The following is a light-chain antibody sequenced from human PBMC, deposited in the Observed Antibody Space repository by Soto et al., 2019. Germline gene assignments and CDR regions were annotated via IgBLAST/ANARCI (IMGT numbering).Light chain of an antibody. J-gene: IGKJ1*01. V-gene: IGKV3-20*01. Sequence: ESVLTQSPGTLSLSPGERATLSCRASQSVRSSFLAWYQLKPGQAPRLLIYGASSRATGIPDRFSGSGSGTDVTLTISRLEPEDFAVYYCQQYDSSPRTFGQGTKVEIK. CDR3: QQYDSSPRT. CDR1: QSVRSSF. CDR2: GAS.